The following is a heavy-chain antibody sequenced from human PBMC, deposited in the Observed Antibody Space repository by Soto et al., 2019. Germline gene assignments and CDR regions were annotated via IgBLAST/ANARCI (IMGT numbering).Heavy chain of an antibody. CDR1: GYTFTNYG. J-gene: IGHJ4*02. V-gene: IGHV1-18*03. D-gene: IGHD5-12*01. CDR3: ARDRGYQDY. CDR2: ISAYDGHT. Sequence: QVHLVQSGAEVKEPGASVKVSCKASGYTFTNYGITWVRQAPGQGLEWMGWISAYDGHTLYAQNLQGRVTVTTDTSTTTVYMELRSLRSDDMAVYYCARDRGYQDYWGQGTLVTVSP.